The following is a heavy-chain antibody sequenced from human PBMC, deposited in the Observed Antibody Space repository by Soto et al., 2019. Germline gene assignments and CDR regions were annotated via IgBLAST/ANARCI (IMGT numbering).Heavy chain of an antibody. J-gene: IGHJ6*03. CDR2: ISYDGSNK. D-gene: IGHD2-8*01. CDR1: GFTFSSYA. CDR3: RRPKYDYYYYYYMDV. Sequence: GGSLRLSCASSGFTFSSYAMHWVRQAPGKGLEWVAVISYDGSNKYYADSVKGRFTISRDNSKNTLYLQMNSLRAEDTAVYYCRRPKYDYYYYYYMDVWGQGTTVTVSS. V-gene: IGHV3-30-3*01.